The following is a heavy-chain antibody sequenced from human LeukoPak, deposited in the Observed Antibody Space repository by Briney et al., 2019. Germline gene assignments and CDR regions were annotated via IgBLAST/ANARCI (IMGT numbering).Heavy chain of an antibody. D-gene: IGHD4-11*01. CDR2: IYTSGST. Sequence: PSQTLSLTCTVPGGSISSGSYYWSWIRQPAGKGLEWIGRIYTSGSTNYNPSLKSRVTISVDTSKNQFSLKLSSVTAADTAVYYCARADYSHFDYWGQGTLVTVSS. J-gene: IGHJ4*02. V-gene: IGHV4-61*02. CDR1: GGSISSGSYY. CDR3: ARADYSHFDY.